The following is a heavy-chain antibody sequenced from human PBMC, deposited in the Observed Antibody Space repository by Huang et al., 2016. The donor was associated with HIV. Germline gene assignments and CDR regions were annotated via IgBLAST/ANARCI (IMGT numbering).Heavy chain of an antibody. CDR3: ARGLGYRKIQLWLRAFDI. Sequence: QVQLQQWGAGLLKPSETLSLTCAVYGGSFSGYYWSWIRQPQGKGMGWIGEINHIGGTNFNPSLKSRVSIQVDTSKNQFSLKLSSVTAADTAVYYCARGLGYRKIQLWLRAFDIWGQGTMVTVSS. J-gene: IGHJ3*02. D-gene: IGHD5-18*01. CDR1: GGSFSGYY. CDR2: INHIGGT. V-gene: IGHV4-34*01.